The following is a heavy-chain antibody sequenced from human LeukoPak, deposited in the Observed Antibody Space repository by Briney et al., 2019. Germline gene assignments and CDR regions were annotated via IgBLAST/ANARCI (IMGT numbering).Heavy chain of an antibody. J-gene: IGHJ3*02. D-gene: IGHD2-21*01. CDR3: ARFVVTSRAFDI. Sequence: APVKVSCKASGYTFTGYYMHWVRQAPGQGLEWMGWINPNSGGTNYAQKFQGRVTMTRDTSISTAYMELSRLRSDDTAVYYCARFVVTSRAFDIWGQGTMVTVSS. CDR2: INPNSGGT. CDR1: GYTFTGYY. V-gene: IGHV1-2*02.